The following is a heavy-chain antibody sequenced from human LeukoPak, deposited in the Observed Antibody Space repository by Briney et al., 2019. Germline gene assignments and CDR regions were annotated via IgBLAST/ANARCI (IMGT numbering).Heavy chain of an antibody. V-gene: IGHV3-7*01. D-gene: IGHD3-10*01. CDR2: IKQDGSEK. CDR3: ARDQDSELNYYYYGMDV. J-gene: IGHJ6*02. CDR1: GFTFSSYW. Sequence: PGGSLRLSCAASGFTFSSYWMSWVRQAPGKGLEWVANIKQDGSEKYYVDSVKGRFTISRDNAKNSLYLQMNSLRAEDTAVYYCARDQDSELNYYYYGMDVWGQGTTVTVSS.